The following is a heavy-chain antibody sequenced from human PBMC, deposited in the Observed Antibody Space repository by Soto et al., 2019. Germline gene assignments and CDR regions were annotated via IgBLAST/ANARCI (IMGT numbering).Heavy chain of an antibody. D-gene: IGHD5-18*01. CDR1: GYTFTNYW. CDR2: IDPSDSRT. V-gene: IGHV5-10-1*01. Sequence: PGESLKISCNCSGYTFTNYWLSWVRQKPGQGLEWMGRIDPSDSRTKYNPSFEGHVTISVDGSISAAFLQWSSLKASDTAIYYCARRRGYSYDFDYWGQGTQVTVSS. CDR3: ARRRGYSYDFDY. J-gene: IGHJ4*02.